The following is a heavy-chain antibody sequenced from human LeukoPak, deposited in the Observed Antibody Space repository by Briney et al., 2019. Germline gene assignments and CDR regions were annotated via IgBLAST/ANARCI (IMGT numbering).Heavy chain of an antibody. J-gene: IGHJ4*02. CDR3: ARVWSLYYGSGRRGDY. D-gene: IGHD3-10*01. Sequence: ASVKVSCKASGYTFTGYYMHWVRQAPGQGLEWMGWINPNSGGTNYVQKLQGRVTMTTDTSTSTAYMELRSLRSDDTAVYYCARVWSLYYGSGRRGDYWGQGTLVTVSS. CDR1: GYTFTGYY. V-gene: IGHV1-2*02. CDR2: INPNSGGT.